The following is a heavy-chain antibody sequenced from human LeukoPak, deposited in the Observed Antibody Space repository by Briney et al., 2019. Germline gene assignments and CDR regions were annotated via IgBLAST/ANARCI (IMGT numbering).Heavy chain of an antibody. Sequence: SQTRSLTCTVSGGSISSGDYYWNWILQPPGKGLEGIGYTYYSGSTYYNPPLKSRVTISVDTSKNQFSLKLSSVTAADTAVYYCARVLLWFGELSHFDYWGQGTLVTVSS. D-gene: IGHD3-10*01. CDR2: TYYSGST. CDR3: ARVLLWFGELSHFDY. CDR1: GGSISSGDYY. J-gene: IGHJ4*02. V-gene: IGHV4-30-4*01.